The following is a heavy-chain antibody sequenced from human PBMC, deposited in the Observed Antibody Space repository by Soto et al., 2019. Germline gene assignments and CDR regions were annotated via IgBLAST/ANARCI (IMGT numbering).Heavy chain of an antibody. D-gene: IGHD3-9*01. Sequence: SVKVSCKASGGTFSSYAISWVRQAPGQGLEWMGGIIPIFGTANYAQKFQGRVTITADESTSTAYMELSSLRSEDTAVYYCAIVGTEGIVGAIFSYRGQGSFVLVSS. CDR2: IIPIFGTA. V-gene: IGHV1-69*13. J-gene: IGHJ1*01. CDR1: GGTFSSYA. CDR3: AIVGTEGIVGAIFSY.